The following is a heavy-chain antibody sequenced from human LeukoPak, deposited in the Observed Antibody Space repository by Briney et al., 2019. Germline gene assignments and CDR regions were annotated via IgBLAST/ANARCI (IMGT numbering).Heavy chain of an antibody. D-gene: IGHD3-3*01. Sequence: SETLSLTCAVSGGSISSNNWWIWVRQSPEKGLEWIGEIYHDGSTNYNPSLKSRVTISMDKSKNQLSLKLNFVTAADTAVYYCARRPYDFWSGYYDIWGQGTMVTVSS. CDR3: ARRPYDFWSGYYDI. V-gene: IGHV4-4*02. J-gene: IGHJ3*02. CDR2: IYHDGST. CDR1: GGSISSNNW.